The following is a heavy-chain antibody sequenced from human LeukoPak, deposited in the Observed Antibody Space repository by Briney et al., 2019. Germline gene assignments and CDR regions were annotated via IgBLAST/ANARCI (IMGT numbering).Heavy chain of an antibody. Sequence: ASVKVSCKASGYTFTSYYMHWVRQAPGQGLEWRGVINPSGGSTSYAQKFQGTVTMTSDTSTSTVYMELSSLRSEDTAVYYCARDYYDSSGYYYGDYWRQGTLVTVSS. CDR1: GYTFTSYY. J-gene: IGHJ4*02. D-gene: IGHD3-22*01. CDR3: ARDYYDSSGYYYGDY. CDR2: INPSGGST. V-gene: IGHV1-46*01.